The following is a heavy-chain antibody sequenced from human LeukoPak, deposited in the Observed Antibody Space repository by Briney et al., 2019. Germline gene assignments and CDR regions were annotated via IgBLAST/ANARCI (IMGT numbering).Heavy chain of an antibody. CDR1: GGSISSSSYY. CDR3: AAVFGDFFHGCFDY. Sequence: PSETLSLTCTVSGGSISSSSYYWGWIRQPPGKGLEWIGSIYYSGSTYYNPSLKSRVTISVDTSKNQFSLKLSSVTAADTAVYYCAAVFGDFFHGCFDYWGQGTLVTVSS. CDR2: IYYSGST. J-gene: IGHJ4*02. V-gene: IGHV4-39*07. D-gene: IGHD3/OR15-3a*01.